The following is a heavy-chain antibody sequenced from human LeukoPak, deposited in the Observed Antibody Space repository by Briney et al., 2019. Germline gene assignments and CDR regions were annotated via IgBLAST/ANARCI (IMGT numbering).Heavy chain of an antibody. Sequence: ASVKVSCKASGYTFTGYYMHWVRQAPGQGLEWMGWINPNNGDTNYAQKLQGRVTMTRDTSISTAYMELSRLRSDDTAVYYCARVWCGKLHSIEYYYYGVDVWGQGTTVTVSS. CDR3: ARVWCGKLHSIEYYYYGVDV. J-gene: IGHJ6*02. D-gene: IGHD3-10*01. CDR1: GYTFTGYY. CDR2: INPNNGDT. V-gene: IGHV1-2*02.